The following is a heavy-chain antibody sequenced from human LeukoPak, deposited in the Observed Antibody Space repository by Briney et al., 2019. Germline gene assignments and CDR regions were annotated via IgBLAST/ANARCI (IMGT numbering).Heavy chain of an antibody. Sequence: GGSLRLSCAASGFTFSSYSMNWVRQAPGKGLEWVSCISSSSSYIYYADSVKGRFTISRDNAKNSLYLQMNSLRVEDTAVYYCARAHNWKYGTFDYWGQGTRVTVSS. D-gene: IGHD1-7*01. CDR1: GFTFSSYS. J-gene: IGHJ4*02. CDR3: ARAHNWKYGTFDY. V-gene: IGHV3-21*01. CDR2: ISSSSSYI.